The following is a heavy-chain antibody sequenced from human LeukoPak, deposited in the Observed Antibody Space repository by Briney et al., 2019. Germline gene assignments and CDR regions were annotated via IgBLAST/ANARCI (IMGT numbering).Heavy chain of an antibody. CDR1: GFTFSDYY. Sequence: GGSQRLSCAASGFTFSDYYMSWIRQAPGKGLEWVSYISSSSSYTNYADSVKGRFTISRDNAKNSLYLQMNSLRAEDTAVYYCARDLRSNYYGSGPLDYWGQGTLVTVSS. V-gene: IGHV3-11*06. D-gene: IGHD3-10*01. J-gene: IGHJ4*02. CDR3: ARDLRSNYYGSGPLDY. CDR2: ISSSSSYT.